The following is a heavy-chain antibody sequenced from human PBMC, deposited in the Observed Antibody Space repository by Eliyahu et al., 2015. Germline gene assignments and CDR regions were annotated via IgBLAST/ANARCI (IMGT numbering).Heavy chain of an antibody. CDR1: XYXIXNGYY. D-gene: IGHD6-13*01. CDR3: ARRIASSSYYGMDV. CDR2: VYHSGNT. J-gene: IGHJ6*02. V-gene: IGHV4-38-2*02. Sequence: QVQLQESGPGLVKPSETLSLTCTVSXYXIXNGYYGGWVRQPPGRGLXWIGXVYHSGNTYYTPSXKSRATISVDTSKNQFSLRLISVTAADTAVYYCARRIASSSYYGMDVWGQGTTVTVS.